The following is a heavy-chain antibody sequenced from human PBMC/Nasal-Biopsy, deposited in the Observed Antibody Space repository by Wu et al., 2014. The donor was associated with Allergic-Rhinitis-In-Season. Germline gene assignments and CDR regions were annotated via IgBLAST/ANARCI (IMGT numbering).Heavy chain of an antibody. CDR2: IWYDGSYK. CDR1: GFTFSSFG. CDR3: ARHRDITMLVVLMDALDL. Sequence: LRLSCAASGFTFSSFGMHWVRQAPGTGLEWLAVIWYDGSYKYYADSVKGRFTISRVNSNNTVLLQMNSLRVEDTAVYYCARHRDITMLVVLMDALDLWGQGTMVTVSP. J-gene: IGHJ3*01. V-gene: IGHV3-33*01. D-gene: IGHD3-22*01.